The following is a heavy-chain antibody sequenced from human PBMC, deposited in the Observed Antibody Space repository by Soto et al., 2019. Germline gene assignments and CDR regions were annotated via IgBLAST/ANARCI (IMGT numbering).Heavy chain of an antibody. J-gene: IGHJ4*02. D-gene: IGHD1-1*01. V-gene: IGHV4-34*01. CDR2: INHSGST. CDR1: GGSVSGYY. CDR3: ARCPYNYYFDY. Sequence: SETLSLTCAVYGGSVSGYYWSWIRQPPGKGLEWIGEINHSGSTNYNPSLKSRVTISVDTSKNQFSLKLSSVTAADTAVYYCARCPYNYYFDYWGQGTLVTVSS.